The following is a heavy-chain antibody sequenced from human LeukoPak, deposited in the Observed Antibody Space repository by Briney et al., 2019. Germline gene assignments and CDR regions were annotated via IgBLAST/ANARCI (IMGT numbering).Heavy chain of an antibody. D-gene: IGHD3-3*01. CDR3: ARGLYRFLDL. Sequence: SETLSLTCTVSGGSISSYYWSWIRQPPGKGLEWIGYIYYSGSTNYTPSLKSRVTISVDTSKNQFSLKLSSVTAADTAVYYRARGLYRFLDLWGQGTLVTVSS. J-gene: IGHJ4*02. CDR1: GGSISSYY. V-gene: IGHV4-59*12. CDR2: IYYSGST.